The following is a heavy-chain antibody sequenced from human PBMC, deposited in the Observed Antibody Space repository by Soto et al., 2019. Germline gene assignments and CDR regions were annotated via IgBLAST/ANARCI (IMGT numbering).Heavy chain of an antibody. J-gene: IGHJ4*02. CDR3: AREQWELLSFEFDY. CDR1: GFTFSSYE. V-gene: IGHV3-48*03. D-gene: IGHD1-26*01. Sequence: LRLSCAASGFTFSSYEMNWVRQAPGKGLEWVSYISSSGSTIYYADSVKGRFTISRDNAKNSLYLQMNSLRAEDTAVYYCAREQWELLSFEFDYWGQGTLVTVSS. CDR2: ISSSGSTI.